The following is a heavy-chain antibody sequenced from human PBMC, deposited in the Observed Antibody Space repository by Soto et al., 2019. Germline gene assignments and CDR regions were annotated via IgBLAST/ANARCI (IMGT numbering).Heavy chain of an antibody. Sequence: TVGSLRLSCAASGFTFSSYAMTWVRQAPGKGLEWVSSLSISGGNTYYADSVKGRFTISRDNSKNTLYLQMSSLRADDTAEYYCAKAGTHSYFDYWGQGTLVPVSS. CDR1: GFTFSSYA. CDR3: AKAGTHSYFDY. V-gene: IGHV3-23*01. CDR2: LSISGGNT. D-gene: IGHD1-1*01. J-gene: IGHJ4*02.